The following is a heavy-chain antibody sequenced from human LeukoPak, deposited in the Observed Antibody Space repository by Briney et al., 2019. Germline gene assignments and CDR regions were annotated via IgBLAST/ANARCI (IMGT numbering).Heavy chain of an antibody. V-gene: IGHV1-18*01. J-gene: IGHJ5*02. Sequence: ASVKVSCKAPGYTFTSYGISWVRQAPGQGLEWMGWISAYNGNTNYAQKLQGRVTMTTDTSTSTAYMELRSLRSDDTAVYYCARDVIVGATTGWFDPWGQGTLVTVSS. CDR2: ISAYNGNT. D-gene: IGHD1-26*01. CDR3: ARDVIVGATTGWFDP. CDR1: GYTFTSYG.